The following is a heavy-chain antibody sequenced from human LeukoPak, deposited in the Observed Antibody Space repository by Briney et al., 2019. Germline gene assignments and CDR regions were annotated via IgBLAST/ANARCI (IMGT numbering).Heavy chain of an antibody. D-gene: IGHD3-22*01. Sequence: SETLSLTCAVYGGSFSGYYWSWIRQPPGKGLEWIGEINHSGSTSYNPSLKSRVTISVDTSKNQFSLKLSSVTAADTAVYYCARVLGYYDSSGPVDWGQGTLVTVSS. CDR3: ARVLGYYDSSGPVD. CDR2: INHSGST. J-gene: IGHJ4*02. V-gene: IGHV4-34*01. CDR1: GGSFSGYY.